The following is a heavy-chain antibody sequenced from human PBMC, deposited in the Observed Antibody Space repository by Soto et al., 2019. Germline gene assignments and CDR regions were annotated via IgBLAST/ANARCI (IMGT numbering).Heavy chain of an antibody. Sequence: EVQLLESGGGFIHPGGSLRLSCAASGFSFSSFAMNWVRQAPGKGLEWVSIIRGSADSTFYADSVKGRFTISRDNSKSTLYLQINSLRAEDTAVYYCARTRGAMIYAISVYGMDVWYQGTTVSVSS. D-gene: IGHD2-8*01. CDR1: GFSFSSFA. CDR3: ARTRGAMIYAISVYGMDV. V-gene: IGHV3-23*01. CDR2: IRGSADST. J-gene: IGHJ6*02.